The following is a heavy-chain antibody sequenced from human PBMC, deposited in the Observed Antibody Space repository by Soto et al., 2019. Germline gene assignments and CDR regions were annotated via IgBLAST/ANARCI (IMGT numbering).Heavy chain of an antibody. J-gene: IGHJ6*02. CDR2: IXXSGST. V-gene: IGHV4-31*03. D-gene: IGHD3-10*01. CDR1: XXSIXXXXXX. CDR3: ARDFYYGSGSYYNRGDXYYGMDV. Sequence: XXXXTCTVXXXSIXXXXXXWSWIRXXXXXXLEWIGYIXXSGSTYYNPSLKSRVTISVDTSKNQFSLKLSSVTAADTAVYYCARDFYYGSGSYYNRGDXYYGMDVWGQGTTVTVSS.